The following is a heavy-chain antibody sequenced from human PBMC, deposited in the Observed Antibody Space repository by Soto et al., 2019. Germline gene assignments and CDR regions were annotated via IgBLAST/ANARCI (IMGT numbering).Heavy chain of an antibody. CDR1: DGSFSGYS. D-gene: IGHD6-13*01. CDR2: INHSGST. CDR3: GRLVGNSWIDY. Sequence: ASETLSLTCAVYDGSFSGYSWTWIRQPPGTGLEWIGEINHSGSTNYNPSLKSRGTINPDTSQNQFSLHLTSVTPEDTAVYYCGRLVGNSWIDYWGQGTLVTVSS. J-gene: IGHJ4*02. V-gene: IGHV4-34*01.